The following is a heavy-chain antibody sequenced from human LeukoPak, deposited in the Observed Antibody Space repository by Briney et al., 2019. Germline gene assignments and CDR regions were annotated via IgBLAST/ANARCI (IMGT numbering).Heavy chain of an antibody. V-gene: IGHV3-53*01. CDR2: SGGST. J-gene: IGHJ4*02. Sequence: SGGSTYYADSVKGRFTISRDNSKNTLYLQMNSLRAEDTAVYYCAPGLGDWGQGTLVTVSS. CDR3: APGLGD. D-gene: IGHD7-27*01.